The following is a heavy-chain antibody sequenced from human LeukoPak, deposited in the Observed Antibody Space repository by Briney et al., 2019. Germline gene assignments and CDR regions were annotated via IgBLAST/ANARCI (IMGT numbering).Heavy chain of an antibody. CDR2: IHYSGST. Sequence: SETLSLTRTVSGGSIRSSSYHWGWVRQPPGKGLEWIGNIHYSGSTSYNPSLKSRVTISVDTSNNQFSLKLSSVTAADTAVFYCARLTGRDSSDWPYFHYWGQGALVTVSA. J-gene: IGHJ4*01. D-gene: IGHD6-25*01. CDR3: ARLTGRDSSDWPYFHY. V-gene: IGHV4-39*01. CDR1: GGSIRSSSYH.